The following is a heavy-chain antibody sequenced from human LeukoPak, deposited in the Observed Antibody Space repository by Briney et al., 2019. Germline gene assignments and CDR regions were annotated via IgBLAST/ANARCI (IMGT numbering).Heavy chain of an antibody. CDR1: GFTFSSYA. CDR3: AKDRSMYSSSWYYFDY. D-gene: IGHD6-13*01. V-gene: IGHV3-23*01. J-gene: IGHJ4*02. CDR2: ISGSGGST. Sequence: GGSLRLSCAASGFTFSSYAMSWVRQAPGKGLEWVSAISGSGGSTYYADSVKGRFTISRDNSKNTLYLQMNSLRAEDTAVYYCAKDRSMYSSSWYYFDYWGQGTLVTVSS.